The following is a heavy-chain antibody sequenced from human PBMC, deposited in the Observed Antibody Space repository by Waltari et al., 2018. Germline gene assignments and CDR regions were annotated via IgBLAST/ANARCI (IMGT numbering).Heavy chain of an antibody. J-gene: IGHJ4*02. V-gene: IGHV3-23*01. CDR3: ANIGDSIDPSEW. CDR1: GFTFSSYA. Sequence: EVQLLESGGGLVQPGGSLRLSCAASGFTFSSYAMTWVRQAPGKGLEWVSAISGSGGSTYYADSVKGRFTISRDNSKNTLYLQMNSLRAEDTAVYYCANIGDSIDPSEWWGQGTLVTVSS. CDR2: ISGSGGST. D-gene: IGHD3-3*01.